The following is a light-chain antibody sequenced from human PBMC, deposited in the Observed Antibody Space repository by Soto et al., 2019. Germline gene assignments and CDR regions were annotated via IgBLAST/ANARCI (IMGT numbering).Light chain of an antibody. V-gene: IGKV3-15*01. CDR1: QSVSSN. CDR2: GAS. CDR3: QKYFNWPPLT. Sequence: EIVLTQSPATLSVSPGERATVYCRAIQSVSSNLAWYQQKPGQAPRLLMFGASTRSTNIPARFSGSGSGTEFTLTISSLQSEDFAVYYCQKYFNWPPLTFGGGTKVDIK. J-gene: IGKJ4*01.